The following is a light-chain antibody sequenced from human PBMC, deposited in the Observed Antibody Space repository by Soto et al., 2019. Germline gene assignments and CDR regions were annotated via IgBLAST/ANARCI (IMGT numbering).Light chain of an antibody. V-gene: IGKV1-39*01. J-gene: IGKJ1*01. CDR2: AAS. CDR1: QSIHIF. Sequence: DIQMTQSPSSLSASVRDRVTITCRASQSIHIFLNWYQQKPGKAPNLLIYAASNLQSGVPSRFSGSGSGTDFTLTISSLQPEDFATYSCQQSYNTPVTFGQGTKVDIK. CDR3: QQSYNTPVT.